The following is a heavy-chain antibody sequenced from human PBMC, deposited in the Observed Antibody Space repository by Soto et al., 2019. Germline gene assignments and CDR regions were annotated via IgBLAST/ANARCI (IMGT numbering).Heavy chain of an antibody. Sequence: ESGGGLVQPGGSLRLSCAASGFTFTRNWMSWVRQAPGMGLEWVANINQDGSGQYYVDSVKGRFTISRDNAKNSRYLQMTSLRAEDTAVYYCASLEVGGPFDPWGQGTLVTVSS. CDR3: ASLEVGGPFDP. CDR2: INQDGSGQ. CDR1: GFTFTRNW. D-gene: IGHD1-26*01. J-gene: IGHJ5*02. V-gene: IGHV3-7*01.